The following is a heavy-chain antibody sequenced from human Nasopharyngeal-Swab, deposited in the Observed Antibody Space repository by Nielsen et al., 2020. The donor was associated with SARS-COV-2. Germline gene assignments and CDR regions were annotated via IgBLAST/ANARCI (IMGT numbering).Heavy chain of an antibody. CDR3: AKPDKGTHDY. CDR2: ISGSGVST. CDR1: GFTFSSYA. Sequence: GGSLRLSCAASGFTFSSYAMSWVRQAPGKGLEWVSAISGSGVSTYYADSVKGRFTISRDNSKNTLYLQMNGLRREDTAVYYCAKPDKGTHDYWGQGTLVTVSS. V-gene: IGHV3-23*01. D-gene: IGHD1-1*01. J-gene: IGHJ4*02.